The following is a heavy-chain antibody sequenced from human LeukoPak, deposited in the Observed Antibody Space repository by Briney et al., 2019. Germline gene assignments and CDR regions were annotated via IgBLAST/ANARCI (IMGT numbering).Heavy chain of an antibody. D-gene: IGHD5-18*01. J-gene: IGHJ4*02. CDR2: ISFDGSNK. Sequence: GGSLRLSCVASGFSFSSFAMHWVRQAPGKGLEWVAFISFDGSNKYYADSVKGRFTISRDNSKNTLYLQMNSLRAEDTAVYYCARDSRDTAMVGPDYWGQGTLVTVSS. V-gene: IGHV3-30*03. CDR1: GFSFSSFA. CDR3: ARDSRDTAMVGPDY.